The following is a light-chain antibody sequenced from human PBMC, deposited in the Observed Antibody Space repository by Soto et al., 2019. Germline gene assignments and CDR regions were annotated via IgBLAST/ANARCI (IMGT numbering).Light chain of an antibody. V-gene: IGKV1-39*01. J-gene: IGKJ2*02. CDR3: QQSYTTPMCT. CDR1: QSISNY. Sequence: DIQMTQSPSSLSASVGDRVTITCRASQSISNYLNWYQQKPGKAPKLLIYAASSLQSGVPSRFSGSGSGTDFTLTISSLQPEDFVTYYCQQSYTTPMCTFGQGTKLEIK. CDR2: AAS.